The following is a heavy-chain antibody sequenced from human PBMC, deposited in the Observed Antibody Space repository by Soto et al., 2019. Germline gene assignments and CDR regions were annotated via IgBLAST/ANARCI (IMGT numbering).Heavy chain of an antibody. CDR1: GGSFSGYY. CDR2: INHSGST. J-gene: IGHJ5*02. CDR3: AKGGCSGGSCYNWFDP. V-gene: IGHV4-34*01. Sequence: QLQLQQWGAGLLKPPETLSLTCAVYGGSFSGYYWNWIRQPPGKGLEWIGEINHSGSTNYNPSLKSRVTIPADTSKNQFSRKLTSVTVADTAVYYCAKGGCSGGSCYNWFDPWGQGTLVTVSS. D-gene: IGHD2-15*01.